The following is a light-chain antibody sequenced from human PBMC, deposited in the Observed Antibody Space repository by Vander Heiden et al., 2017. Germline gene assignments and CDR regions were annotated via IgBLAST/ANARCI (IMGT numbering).Light chain of an antibody. CDR1: QSISNY. CDR2: GAS. J-gene: IGKJ2*01. V-gene: IGKV1-39*01. CDR3: QQSYSDSPHT. Sequence: DIQRAEPPSSLSASVGDRVTITCRASQSISNYLSWYQQKPGKAPNLLIYGASSLQGGVPSRFSGSGSGTEFALTISSLQPEDFATYYCQQSYSDSPHTFGQGTKVEIK.